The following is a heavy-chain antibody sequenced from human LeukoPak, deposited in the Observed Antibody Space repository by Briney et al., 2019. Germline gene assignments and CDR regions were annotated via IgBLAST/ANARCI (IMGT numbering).Heavy chain of an antibody. CDR1: GYTFTGYY. V-gene: IGHV1-2*02. D-gene: IGHD2-2*01. Sequence: GSVKVSCNASGYTFTGYYMHWVRQAPGQGLEWMGWINPNSGGTNYAQKFQGRVTMTRDTSISTAYMELSRLRSDDTAVYYCARDTCSSTSCSSGPWGQGTLVTVSS. J-gene: IGHJ5*02. CDR2: INPNSGGT. CDR3: ARDTCSSTSCSSGP.